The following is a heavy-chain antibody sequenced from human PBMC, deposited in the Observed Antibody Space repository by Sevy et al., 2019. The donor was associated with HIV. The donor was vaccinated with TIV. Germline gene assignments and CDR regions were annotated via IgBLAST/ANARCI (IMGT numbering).Heavy chain of an antibody. J-gene: IGHJ3*02. CDR1: GFTFSSYS. D-gene: IGHD5-18*01. CDR2: ISSSSSYI. Sequence: GESLKISCAASGFTFSSYSMNWVRQAPGKGLEWVSSISSSSSYIYYADSVKGRFTISRDNAKNSLYLQMNSLRAEDTAVYYCARPRGYSYGPDPDAFDIWGQGTMVTVSS. CDR3: ARPRGYSYGPDPDAFDI. V-gene: IGHV3-21*01.